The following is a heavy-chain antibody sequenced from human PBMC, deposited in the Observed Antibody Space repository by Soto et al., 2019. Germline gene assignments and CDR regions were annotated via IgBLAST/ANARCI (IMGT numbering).Heavy chain of an antibody. D-gene: IGHD2-21*02. Sequence: SETLSLTCAASGGSISSYYWSWIRQPPGKGLEWIGDIYYSGTTNYNPSLKSRVTITVEKTKNQVSLKLSSVTAADTAVYYCASTHIVGVTDAFDIWGQGTMVTVSS. CDR2: IYYSGTT. V-gene: IGHV4-59*01. CDR1: GGSISSYY. J-gene: IGHJ3*02. CDR3: ASTHIVGVTDAFDI.